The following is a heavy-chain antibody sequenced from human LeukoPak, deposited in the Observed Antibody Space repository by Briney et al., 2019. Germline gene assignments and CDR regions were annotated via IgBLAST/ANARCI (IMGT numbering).Heavy chain of an antibody. CDR2: ISWNSGSI. V-gene: IGHV3-9*01. Sequence: GRSLRLSCAASGFTFDDYAMHWVRQAPGKGLEWVSGISWNSGSIGYADSVKGRFTISRDNSKNTLYLQMNSLRAEDTAVYYCAKDTRWFGESDYYYYGMDVWGQGTTVTVSS. CDR1: GFTFDDYA. CDR3: AKDTRWFGESDYYYYGMDV. J-gene: IGHJ6*02. D-gene: IGHD3-10*01.